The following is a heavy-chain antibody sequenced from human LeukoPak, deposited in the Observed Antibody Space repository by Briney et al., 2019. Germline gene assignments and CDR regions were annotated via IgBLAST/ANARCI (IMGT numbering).Heavy chain of an antibody. D-gene: IGHD3-10*01. J-gene: IGHJ4*02. CDR2: MNPNSGAT. CDR3: ARAYGPGSYALHY. CDR1: GYTFTDYY. Sequence: ASVTVSCKASGYTFTDYYIHWVRQAPGQGLEWMGWMNPNSGATDYAQKFQGRVTMTRDTSINTAYMELSRLRSDDTALYYCARAYGPGSYALHYWGQGTLVTVSS. V-gene: IGHV1-2*02.